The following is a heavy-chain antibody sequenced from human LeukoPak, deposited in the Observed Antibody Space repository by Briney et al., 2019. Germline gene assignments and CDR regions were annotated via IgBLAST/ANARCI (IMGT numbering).Heavy chain of an antibody. CDR3: TRALPHSSSWCNDY. Sequence: TGGSLRLSCAASGFTFSSYWMYWVRQAPGKGLVWVSRINTDESSATYADSVKGRFTISRDNAKNTLYLQMNSLRVEDTAVYYCTRALPHSSSWCNDYWGQGTLVTVSS. CDR1: GFTFSSYW. CDR2: INTDESSA. J-gene: IGHJ4*02. D-gene: IGHD6-13*01. V-gene: IGHV3-74*01.